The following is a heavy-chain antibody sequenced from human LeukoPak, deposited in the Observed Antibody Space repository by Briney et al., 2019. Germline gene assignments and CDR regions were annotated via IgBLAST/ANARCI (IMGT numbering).Heavy chain of an antibody. V-gene: IGHV4-34*01. CDR2: INHSGST. J-gene: IGHJ6*03. D-gene: IGHD3-10*01. CDR1: GGSFSGYY. CDR3: ARRGNYYYYMDV. Sequence: SETLSLTCAVYGGSFSGYYWSWIRQPPGKGLEWIGEINHSGSTNYNPSLKSRVTISVDTSKNQFSLKLSSVTAADTAVYYCARRGNYYYYMDVWGKGTTVTVSS.